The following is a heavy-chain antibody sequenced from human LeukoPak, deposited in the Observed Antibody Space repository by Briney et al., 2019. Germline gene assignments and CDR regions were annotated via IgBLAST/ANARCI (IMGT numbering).Heavy chain of an antibody. CDR1: GGSISSGGYS. CDR3: ARANYYGSGPETFDI. J-gene: IGHJ3*02. Sequence: SQTLSLTCAVSGGSISSGGYSWSWIRQPPGKGLEWIGYIYHSGSTYYNPSLKSRVTISVDRSKNQFSLNLSSVTATDTAVYYCARANYYGSGPETFDIWGQGTMVTVSS. CDR2: IYHSGST. V-gene: IGHV4-30-2*01. D-gene: IGHD3-10*01.